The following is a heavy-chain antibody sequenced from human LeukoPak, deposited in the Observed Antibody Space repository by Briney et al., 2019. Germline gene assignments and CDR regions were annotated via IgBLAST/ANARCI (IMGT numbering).Heavy chain of an antibody. V-gene: IGHV1-2*02. CDR3: ARDPITIVGATGSFDY. D-gene: IGHD1-26*01. J-gene: IGHJ4*02. Sequence: ASVKVACKASGYTFSCYYIHWVRQAPGQGLEWMGWINPNSGGTNYAQKFQGGATMTRDTSISTAYMEMRRLRSDDTAVYYCARDPITIVGATGSFDYWGQGTLVTVSS. CDR2: INPNSGGT. CDR1: GYTFSCYY.